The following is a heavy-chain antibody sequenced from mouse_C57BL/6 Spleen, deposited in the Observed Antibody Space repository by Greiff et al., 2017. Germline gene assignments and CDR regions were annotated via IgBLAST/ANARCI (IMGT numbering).Heavy chain of an antibody. J-gene: IGHJ2*01. CDR2: IDPANGNT. D-gene: IGHD2-4*01. Sequence: EVKLVESVAELVRPGASVKLSCTASGFNIKNTYMHWVKQRPEQGLEWIGRIDPANGNTKYAPKFQGKATITADTSSNKAYLQLSSLTSKDTAIYYCASRGLNYDFDGSSFGDGGQGTTLTVSS. CDR1: GFNIKNTY. V-gene: IGHV14-3*01. CDR3: ASRGLNYDFDGSSFGD.